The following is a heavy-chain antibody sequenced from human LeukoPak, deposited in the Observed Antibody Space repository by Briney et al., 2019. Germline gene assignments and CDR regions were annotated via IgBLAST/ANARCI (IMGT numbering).Heavy chain of an antibody. J-gene: IGHJ4*01. V-gene: IGHV3-15*01. D-gene: IGHD5-12*01. CDR1: GFTFSNAW. Sequence: PGGSLRLSCAASGFTFSNAWMSWVRQAPGKGLEWVGRIKSKTDGGTTDYAAPVKGRFTISRDDSKNTLYLQMNSLKTEDTAVYYCTTDLPSTDSGYDQGDYWGQGTLVTVSS. CDR2: IKSKTDGGTT. CDR3: TTDLPSTDSGYDQGDY.